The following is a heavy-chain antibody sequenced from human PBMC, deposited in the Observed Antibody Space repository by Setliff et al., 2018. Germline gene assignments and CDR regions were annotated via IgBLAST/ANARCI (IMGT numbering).Heavy chain of an antibody. CDR1: GGPINSDRYY. V-gene: IGHV4-39*01. Sequence: ETLSLPCTVSGGPINSDRYYWGWIRQPPGKGLEWIGSMYSSGSTYYNPSLKSRVTISVDTSQNQFSLKLSSVTAADTAAYYCASHPRVTIFGVVAFDYWGQGILVTVSS. CDR2: MYSSGST. D-gene: IGHD3-3*01. CDR3: ASHPRVTIFGVVAFDY. J-gene: IGHJ4*02.